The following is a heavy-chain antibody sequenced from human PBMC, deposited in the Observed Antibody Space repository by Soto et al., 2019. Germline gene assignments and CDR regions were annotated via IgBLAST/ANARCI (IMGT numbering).Heavy chain of an antibody. V-gene: IGHV3-23*01. CDR3: AKVYVPTYYDFWGGFN. CDR2: ISGSGGST. Sequence: EVQLLESGGGLVQPGGSLRLSCAASGFTFSSYAMSWVRQAPGKGLEWVSAISGSGGSTYYADSVKGRFTISRDNSKNTLYLQMNSLRAEDTAVYYCAKVYVPTYYDFWGGFNWGQGTMVTVSS. D-gene: IGHD3-3*01. J-gene: IGHJ4*02. CDR1: GFTFSSYA.